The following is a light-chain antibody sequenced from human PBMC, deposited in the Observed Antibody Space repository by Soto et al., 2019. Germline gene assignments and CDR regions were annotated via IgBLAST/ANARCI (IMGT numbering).Light chain of an antibody. J-gene: IGKJ5*01. CDR1: QSVSSSY. CDR2: GAS. Sequence: EIVLTQSPGTLSLSPGERATLPCRASQSVSSSYLAWYQQKPGQAPRLLIYGASTRATGIPARFSGSGSGTEFTLTISSLQSEDIAVYYCQQYSNWPITFGQGTRLEIK. CDR3: QQYSNWPIT. V-gene: IGKV3-15*01.